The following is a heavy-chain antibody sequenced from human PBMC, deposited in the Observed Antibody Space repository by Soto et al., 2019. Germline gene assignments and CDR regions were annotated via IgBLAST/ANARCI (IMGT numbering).Heavy chain of an antibody. V-gene: IGHV3-23*01. CDR1: GFTFSSYA. CDR3: ARLPGQNYYDSSGYLVLFDY. J-gene: IGHJ4*02. Sequence: GGSLRLSCAASGFTFSSYAMSWVRQAPGKGLEWVSAISGSGGSTYYADSVKGRFTISRDNSKNTLYLQMNSLRAEDTAVYYCARLPGQNYYDSSGYLVLFDYWGQGTRVTVS. CDR2: ISGSGGST. D-gene: IGHD3-22*01.